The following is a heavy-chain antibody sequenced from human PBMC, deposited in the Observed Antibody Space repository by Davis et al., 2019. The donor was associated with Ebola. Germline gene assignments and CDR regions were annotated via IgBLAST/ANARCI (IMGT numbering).Heavy chain of an antibody. D-gene: IGHD6-13*01. CDR1: GFTFSSYW. CDR3: ARDSSSWDYFDY. V-gene: IGHV4-34*01. CDR2: INHSGST. Sequence: ESLKISCAASGFTFSSYWMSWVRQTPGKGLEWIGEINHSGSTNYNPSLKSRVTISVDTSKNQFSLKLSSVTAADTAVYYCARDSSSWDYFDYWGQGTLVTVSS. J-gene: IGHJ4*02.